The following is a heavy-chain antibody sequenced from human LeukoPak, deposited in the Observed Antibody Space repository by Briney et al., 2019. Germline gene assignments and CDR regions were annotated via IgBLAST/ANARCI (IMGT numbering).Heavy chain of an antibody. D-gene: IGHD5-12*01. CDR1: GGSISGTDYY. CDR3: AGRGYAMAY. Sequence: SQTLSLTCSVSGGSISGTDYYWSWIRQPPGKGLEWIGYIHHSGTTSYNPSLKRRLTISVDTSMNQFSLKLTSMTAADTAVYYCAGRGYAMAYWGQGTLVTVSS. J-gene: IGHJ4*02. CDR2: IHHSGTT. V-gene: IGHV4-30-4*01.